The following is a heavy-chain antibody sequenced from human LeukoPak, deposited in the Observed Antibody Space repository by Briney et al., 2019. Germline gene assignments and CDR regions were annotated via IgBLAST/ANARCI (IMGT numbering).Heavy chain of an antibody. CDR3: ARPLAPVMLNAFDT. CDR2: INPSGGST. D-gene: IGHD2-8*01. J-gene: IGHJ3*02. Sequence: ASVKVSCKASGYNFINFYIHWVRQAPGQGLEWMGVINPSGGSTDYSQKFQGRVTMTSDTSTSTVYMELSSLRSEDTAVYYCARPLAPVMLNAFDTWGQGTMVTVSS. V-gene: IGHV1-46*01. CDR1: GYNFINFY.